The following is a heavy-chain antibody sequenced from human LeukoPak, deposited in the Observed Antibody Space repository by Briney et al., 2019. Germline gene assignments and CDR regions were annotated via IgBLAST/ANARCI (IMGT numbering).Heavy chain of an antibody. CDR2: IIPILGIA. V-gene: IGHV1-69*04. Sequence: ASVKVSCKASGGTFSSYAISWVRQAPGQGLEWMGRIIPILGIANYAQKFQGRVTMTTDTSTSTAYMELRSLRSDDTAVYYCARVLSTVSVYYGMDVWGQGTTVTVSS. J-gene: IGHJ6*02. CDR3: ARVLSTVSVYYGMDV. D-gene: IGHD2/OR15-2a*01. CDR1: GGTFSSYA.